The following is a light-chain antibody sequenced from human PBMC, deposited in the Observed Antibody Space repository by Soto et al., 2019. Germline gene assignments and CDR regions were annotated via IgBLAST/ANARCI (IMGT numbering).Light chain of an antibody. CDR1: QSVSSN. V-gene: IGKV3-15*01. J-gene: IGKJ4*01. CDR3: QQYNNWLT. CDR2: GAS. Sequence: EIVMTQSPDTLSVSPGERATLSCRASQSVSSNLAWYQQKPGQAPRLLIYGASTRATGIPARFSGSGSGTEFTITISSLQSEDFAVYYCQQYNNWLTFGGGTKVEIK.